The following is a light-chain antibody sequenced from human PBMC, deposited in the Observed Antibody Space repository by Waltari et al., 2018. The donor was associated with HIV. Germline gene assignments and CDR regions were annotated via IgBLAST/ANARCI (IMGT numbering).Light chain of an antibody. CDR2: SNN. Sequence: QSVLTQPPSASGTPGQRVTISCSGSTSNIGSNTINWYQQLPGTAPKPLIYSNNQRPSGFPDRFSGSKSGTSASLAISGLQSEDEADYSCAAWDDSLNGPVFGGGTKLTVL. CDR3: AAWDDSLNGPV. J-gene: IGLJ3*02. CDR1: TSNIGSNT. V-gene: IGLV1-44*01.